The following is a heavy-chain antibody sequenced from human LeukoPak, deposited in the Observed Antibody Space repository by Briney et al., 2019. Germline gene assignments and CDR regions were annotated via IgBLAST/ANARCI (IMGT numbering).Heavy chain of an antibody. CDR1: GFTFSTST. CDR2: ITSSSSYI. Sequence: GGSLRLSCAASGFTFSTSTMNWVRQAPGKGLEWVSSITSSSSYIFYADSLKGRFTISRDNAKNSLYLQMNSLRAEDTAVYYCARDEAYYYYMDVWGKGTTVTVSS. V-gene: IGHV3-21*01. J-gene: IGHJ6*03. CDR3: ARDEAYYYYMDV.